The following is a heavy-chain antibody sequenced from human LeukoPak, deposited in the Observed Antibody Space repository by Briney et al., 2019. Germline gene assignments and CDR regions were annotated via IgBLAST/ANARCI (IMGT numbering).Heavy chain of an antibody. D-gene: IGHD5-18*01. CDR2: ISYDGSNK. V-gene: IGHV3-30*18. CDR1: GFTFSSYG. CDR3: AKLVGGIQLWLPGSD. J-gene: IGHJ4*02. Sequence: PGRSLRLSCAASGFTFSSYGMHWVRQAPGKGLEWVAVISYDGSNKYYADSVKGRFTISRDNSKNTLYLQMNSLRTEDTAVYYCAKLVGGIQLWLPGSDWGQGTLVTVSS.